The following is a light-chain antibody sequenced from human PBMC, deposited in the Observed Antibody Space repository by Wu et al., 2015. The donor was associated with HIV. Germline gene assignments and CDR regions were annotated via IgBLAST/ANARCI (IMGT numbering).Light chain of an antibody. J-gene: IGKJ3*01. Sequence: EIVMTQSPATLSVSPGERATLSCRASQSVSSNLAWYQQKPGQAPRLLIYGASTRATGIPARFSGSGSGTEFTLTISSMQSEDFAVYYCQQYNNWLFTFGLGPKWISN. V-gene: IGKV3-15*01. CDR3: QQYNNWLFT. CDR2: GAS. CDR1: QSVSSN.